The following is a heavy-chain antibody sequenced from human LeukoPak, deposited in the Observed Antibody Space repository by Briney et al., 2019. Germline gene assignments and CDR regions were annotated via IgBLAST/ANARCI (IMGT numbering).Heavy chain of an antibody. CDR3: ARWGSLTLIDAFDI. J-gene: IGHJ3*02. Sequence: GGSLRLSCAASGFTFSGYSMNWVRQAPGKGLEWVSSISSSSSYIYYADSVKGRFTISRDNAKNSLYLQMNSLRAEDTAVYYCARWGSLTLIDAFDIWGQGTMVTVSS. V-gene: IGHV3-21*01. D-gene: IGHD3-9*01. CDR2: ISSSSSYI. CDR1: GFTFSGYS.